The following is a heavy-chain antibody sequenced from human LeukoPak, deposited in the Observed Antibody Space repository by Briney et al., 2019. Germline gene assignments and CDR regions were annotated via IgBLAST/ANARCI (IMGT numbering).Heavy chain of an antibody. CDR1: GGSISNYY. V-gene: IGHV4-59*01. D-gene: IGHD6-13*01. CDR2: IYSSGST. CDR3: ARVRRGYSSSWETLYYFDY. Sequence: SETLSLTCTVSGGSISNYYWSWIRQPPGKGLEWIGYIYSSGSTNYNPSLQSRVTISVDTSRNQFSLKLSSVTAADTAVYYCARVRRGYSSSWETLYYFDYWGQGTLVTVSS. J-gene: IGHJ4*02.